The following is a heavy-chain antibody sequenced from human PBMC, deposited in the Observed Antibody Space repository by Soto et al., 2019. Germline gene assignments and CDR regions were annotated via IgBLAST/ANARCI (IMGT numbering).Heavy chain of an antibody. J-gene: IGHJ5*02. V-gene: IGHV1-3*01. D-gene: IGHD2-15*01. CDR2: INHDNGNT. Sequence: QVQLVQSGAEVKKPGASVKISCKASGYTFTRYTMNWVRQAPGQRLEWMGWINHDNGNTKSSQKFQDRVIITRDTSAITAYMDLSSLRSEDTAVYYCARGIATGQLDHWGQGTLVTVSS. CDR3: ARGIATGQLDH. CDR1: GYTFTRYT.